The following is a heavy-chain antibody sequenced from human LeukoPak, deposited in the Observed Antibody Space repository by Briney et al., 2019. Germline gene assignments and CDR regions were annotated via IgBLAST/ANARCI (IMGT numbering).Heavy chain of an antibody. Sequence: GASVKVSCKASGYTFTSYDINWVRQATGQGLEWMGWMNPNSGNTGYAQKFQGRVTITRNTSISTAYMELSSLGSEDTAVYYCASPIAVTTAFDYWGQGTLVTVSS. J-gene: IGHJ4*02. CDR1: GYTFTSYD. CDR3: ASPIAVTTAFDY. D-gene: IGHD4-17*01. V-gene: IGHV1-8*03. CDR2: MNPNSGNT.